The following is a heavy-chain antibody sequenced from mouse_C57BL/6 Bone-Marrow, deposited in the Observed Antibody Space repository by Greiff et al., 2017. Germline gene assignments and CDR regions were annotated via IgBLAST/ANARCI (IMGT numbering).Heavy chain of an antibody. CDR2: ISSGGSYT. CDR1: GFTFSSYG. Sequence: EVKLMESGGDLVKPGGSLKLSCAASGFTFSSYGMSWVRQTPDKRLEWVATISSGGSYTYYPDSVKGRFTITRDNAKNTLYLQMSSLKSEYTAMYYCASNYYGSSYDYWGQGTTRTVSS. D-gene: IGHD1-1*01. V-gene: IGHV5-6*01. J-gene: IGHJ2*01. CDR3: ASNYYGSSYDY.